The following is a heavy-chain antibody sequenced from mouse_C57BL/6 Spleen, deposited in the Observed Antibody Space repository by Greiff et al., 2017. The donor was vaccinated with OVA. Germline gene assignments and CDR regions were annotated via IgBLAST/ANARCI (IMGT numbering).Heavy chain of an antibody. D-gene: IGHD2-5*01. J-gene: IGHJ2*01. CDR1: GYTFTDYE. CDR3: TRSNSNYAYYFDY. CDR2: IDPETGGT. V-gene: IGHV1-15*01. Sequence: QVQLQQSGAELVRPGASVTLSCKASGYTFTDYEMHWVKQTPVHGLEWIGAIDPETGGTAYNQKFKGKAILTADKSSSTAYMELRSLTSEDSAVYYCTRSNSNYAYYFDYWGQGTTLTVSS.